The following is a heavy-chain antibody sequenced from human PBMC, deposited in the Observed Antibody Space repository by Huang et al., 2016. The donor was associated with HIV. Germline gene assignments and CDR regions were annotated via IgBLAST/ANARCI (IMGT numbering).Heavy chain of an antibody. D-gene: IGHD3-9*01. Sequence: QVRLQESGPGLVKPSETLSLTCIVSGGSISDHYWSWIRQPPGKGLEWIGYIYHSGSTNYNPACKSRVTMSLDTSKNQFSLKLSSVTAADTAVYYCARVRYFDWLSRVFDYWGQGTLVTV. CDR1: GGSISDHY. V-gene: IGHV4-59*11. J-gene: IGHJ4*02. CDR2: IYHSGST. CDR3: ARVRYFDWLSRVFDY.